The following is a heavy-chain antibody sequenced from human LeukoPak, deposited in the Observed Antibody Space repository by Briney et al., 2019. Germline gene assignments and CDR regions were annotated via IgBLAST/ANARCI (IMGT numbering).Heavy chain of an antibody. V-gene: IGHV1-2*02. CDR2: INPNSGGT. CDR3: ARDSIAAAGTDPFYYYYYGMDV. D-gene: IGHD6-13*01. J-gene: IGHJ6*02. Sequence: GASVKVSCKASGYTFTGYYMHWVRQAPGQGLEWMGWINPNSGGTNYAQKFRGRVTMTRDTSISTAYMELSRLRSDDTAVYYCARDSIAAAGTDPFYYYYYGMDVWGQGTTVTVSS. CDR1: GYTFTGYY.